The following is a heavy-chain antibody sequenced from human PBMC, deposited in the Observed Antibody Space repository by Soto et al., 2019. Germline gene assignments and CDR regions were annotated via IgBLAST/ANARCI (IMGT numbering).Heavy chain of an antibody. Sequence: QVQLVQSGAGVKKPGSSVKVSCTGSEGTFNSYTISWVRQAPGQGLEWMGRVIPILGMANFAQKFQGRVMITPDKSTSLAYMVLPSLASDDTGLYFCAINYGSGSTHFDYWAQGSLGSVSS. CDR3: AINYGSGSTHFDY. D-gene: IGHD3-10*01. CDR1: EGTFNSYT. J-gene: IGHJ4*02. V-gene: IGHV1-69*02. CDR2: VIPILGMA.